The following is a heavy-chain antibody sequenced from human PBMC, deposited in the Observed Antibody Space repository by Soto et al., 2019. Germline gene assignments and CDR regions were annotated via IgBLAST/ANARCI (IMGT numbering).Heavy chain of an antibody. CDR1: GGTFSNYA. V-gene: IGHV1-69*01. J-gene: IGHJ4*02. Sequence: QVQLVQSGAEVKKPGSSVKVSCRTSGGTFSNYAISWVRQAPGQGLEWMGGIVPIFGTATYAQKFQGRVTITADESRSTAYMELSSLRSDDTAVYYCASPTGKLDYWCQGTLVTVSS. CDR2: IVPIFGTA. D-gene: IGHD2-8*02. CDR3: ASPTGKLDY.